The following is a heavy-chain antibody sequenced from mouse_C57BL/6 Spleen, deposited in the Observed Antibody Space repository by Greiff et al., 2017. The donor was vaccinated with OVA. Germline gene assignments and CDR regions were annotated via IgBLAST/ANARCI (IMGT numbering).Heavy chain of an antibody. D-gene: IGHD2-1*01. CDR2: INYDGSST. Sequence: EVQLVESEGGLVQPGSSMKLSCTASGFTFSDYYMAWVRQVPEKGLEWVANINYDGSSTYYLASLKSRFIISRDNAKNILYLQMSSLKSEDTATDYCARESIYYGNYEGDWYFDVWGTGTTVTVSS. CDR1: GFTFSDYY. CDR3: ARESIYYGNYEGDWYFDV. J-gene: IGHJ1*03. V-gene: IGHV5-16*01.